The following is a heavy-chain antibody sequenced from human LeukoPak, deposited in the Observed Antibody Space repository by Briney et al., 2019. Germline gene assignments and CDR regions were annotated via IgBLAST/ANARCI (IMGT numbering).Heavy chain of an antibody. J-gene: IGHJ4*02. CDR2: ISSSGGTT. CDR3: AKGPFAVAPSYYFDY. D-gene: IGHD3-3*02. Sequence: GGSLRLSCAASGFTVSSNYMTWVRQAPGKGLQWVSTISSSGGTTYYGDSVKGRFTISRDTSKNTVSLQMDGLRAEDTAVYYCAKGPFAVAPSYYFDYWGQGTLVTVSS. CDR1: GFTVSSNY. V-gene: IGHV3-23*01.